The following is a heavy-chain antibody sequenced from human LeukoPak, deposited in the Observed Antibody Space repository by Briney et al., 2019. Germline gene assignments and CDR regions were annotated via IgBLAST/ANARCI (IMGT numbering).Heavy chain of an antibody. CDR2: INHSGIT. J-gene: IGHJ4*02. CDR1: GGSFSGYY. D-gene: IGHD5-18*01. Sequence: SETLSLTCAVYGGSFSGYYWSWIRQPPGKGLEWIGEINHSGITNYNPSLKSRVTISVDRSKNQFSLKLSSVTAADTAVYYCARGVGYSYGYYFDYWGQGTLVTVSS. V-gene: IGHV4-34*01. CDR3: ARGVGYSYGYYFDY.